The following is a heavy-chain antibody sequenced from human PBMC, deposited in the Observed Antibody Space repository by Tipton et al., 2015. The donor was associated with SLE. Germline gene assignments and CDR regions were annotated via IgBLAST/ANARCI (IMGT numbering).Heavy chain of an antibody. CDR2: ISYDGSNK. V-gene: IGHV3-30*04. Sequence: RSLRLSCAASGFTFSSYAMHWVRQAPGKGLEWVAVISYDGSNKYYADSVKGRFTISRDNSKNTLYLQMNSLRAEDTAVYYCVRDTGYDQYFDFWGQGTLVTVSS. J-gene: IGHJ4*02. CDR1: GFTFSSYA. D-gene: IGHD5-12*01. CDR3: VRDTGYDQYFDF.